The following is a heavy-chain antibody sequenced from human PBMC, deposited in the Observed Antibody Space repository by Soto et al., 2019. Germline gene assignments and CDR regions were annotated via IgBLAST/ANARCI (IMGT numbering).Heavy chain of an antibody. D-gene: IGHD6-13*01. J-gene: IGHJ4*02. V-gene: IGHV3-48*02. CDR1: GFTFSSYS. CDR3: ARVSSNWAYYFDF. CDR2: ITSSGTTV. Sequence: EVHLVESGGGLVQPGGSLRLSCAASGFTFSSYSLNRVRQAPGKGLEWVSYITSSGTTVYYADSVRGRFTISRDNAKLQMNSLRDDDTAVYYCARVSSNWAYYFDFWGQGTLVTVSS.